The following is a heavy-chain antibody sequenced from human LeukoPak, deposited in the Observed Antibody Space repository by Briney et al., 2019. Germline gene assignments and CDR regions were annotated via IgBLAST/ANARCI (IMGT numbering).Heavy chain of an antibody. J-gene: IGHJ4*02. D-gene: IGHD6-19*01. V-gene: IGHV3-74*01. CDR3: ASSSYSGGWLSPH. CDR1: GFTFSSYW. Sequence: GGSLRLSCAASGFTFSSYWMHWVRQAPGKGLVWVSRINSDGSSTSYADSVKGRFTISRDNAKNTLYLQMNSLRAEDTAVYYCASSSYSGGWLSPHWGQGTLVTVSS. CDR2: INSDGSST.